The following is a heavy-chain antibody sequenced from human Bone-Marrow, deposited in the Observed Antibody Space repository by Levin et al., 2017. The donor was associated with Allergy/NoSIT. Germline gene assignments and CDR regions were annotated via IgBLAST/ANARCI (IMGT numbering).Heavy chain of an antibody. J-gene: IGHJ4*02. D-gene: IGHD6-13*01. CDR2: ISSSSSYT. V-gene: IGHV3-11*05. CDR3: ARVWGIAAAGYSFYFDY. Sequence: GESLKISCAASGFTFSDYYMSWIRQAPGKGLEWVSYISSSSSYTNYADSVKGRFTISRDNAKNSLYLQMNSLRAEDTAVYYCARVWGIAAAGYSFYFDYWGQGTLVTVSS. CDR1: GFTFSDYY.